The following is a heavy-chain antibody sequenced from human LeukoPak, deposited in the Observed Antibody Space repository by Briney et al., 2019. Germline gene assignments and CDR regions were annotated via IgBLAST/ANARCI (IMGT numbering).Heavy chain of an antibody. D-gene: IGHD1-26*01. J-gene: IGHJ5*02. V-gene: IGHV4-34*01. CDR2: INHSGST. CDR1: GGSFSDCY. Sequence: SETLSLTCAVYGGSFSDCYWTWVRQPPGKGLEWIGEINHSGSTNYNPSLKSRVTISVDTSKNQFSLKLSSVTAADTAVYYCARDVGATGNWFDPWGQGTLVTVSS. CDR3: ARDVGATGNWFDP.